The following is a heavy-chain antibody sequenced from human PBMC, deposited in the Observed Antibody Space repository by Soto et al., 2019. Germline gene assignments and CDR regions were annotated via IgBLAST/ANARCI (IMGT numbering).Heavy chain of an antibody. CDR1: GVSFTGYY. D-gene: IGHD3-3*01. CDR3: ATSYYNFRSGYYLAYFDY. Sequence: PSETLSLTCAVYGVSFTGYYWSWIRQPPGKGLEWIGEINHSGSTNYNPSVKSRVTISVDTYKKQFSLKLSSVTAADTAVYYCATSYYNFRSGYYLAYFDYWGQGTLVTVSS. V-gene: IGHV4-34*01. J-gene: IGHJ4*02. CDR2: INHSGST.